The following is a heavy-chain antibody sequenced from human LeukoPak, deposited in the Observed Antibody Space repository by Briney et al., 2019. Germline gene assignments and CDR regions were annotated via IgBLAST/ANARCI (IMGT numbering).Heavy chain of an antibody. CDR2: IYPSGRS. V-gene: IGHV4-4*09. CDR1: GGSISTDY. CDR3: AGFYYGSGLAVDY. D-gene: IGHD3-10*01. J-gene: IGHJ4*02. Sequence: PSETLSLTCTVSGGSISTDYWNWIRQPPGKGLEWIGYIYPSGRSNYSPSLKRRVTISADTSKRQFSLKLTSVTAAATAIYYCAGFYYGSGLAVDYWGQGILVTVSS.